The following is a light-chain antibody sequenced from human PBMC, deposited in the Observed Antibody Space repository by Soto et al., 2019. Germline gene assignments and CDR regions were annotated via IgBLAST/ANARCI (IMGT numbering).Light chain of an antibody. Sequence: AIQLTQSPSSLSASVGDRVTITCRASQGIGSYLAWYQQKPGKAPKLLIYDASSLESGVPSRFSGSGSGTEFTLTISSLQPDDFATYYCQQYNSYSLTFGGGTKVDIK. V-gene: IGKV1-13*02. J-gene: IGKJ4*01. CDR3: QQYNSYSLT. CDR2: DAS. CDR1: QGIGSY.